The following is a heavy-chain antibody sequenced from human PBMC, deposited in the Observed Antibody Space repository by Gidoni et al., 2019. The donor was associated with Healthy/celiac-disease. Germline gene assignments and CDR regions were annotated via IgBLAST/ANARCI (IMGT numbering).Heavy chain of an antibody. CDR3: ARVPREWLRYYYYYGMDV. CDR1: GGSFSGYY. CDR2: INHSGST. V-gene: IGHV4-34*01. J-gene: IGHJ6*02. Sequence: QVQIQQWGAGLLKPSETLSLTCAVYGGSFSGYYWSWIRQPPGKGLEWIGEINHSGSTNYNPSLKSRVTISVDTSKNQFSLKLSSVTAADTAVYYCARVPREWLRYYYYYGMDVWGQGTTVTVSS. D-gene: IGHD5-12*01.